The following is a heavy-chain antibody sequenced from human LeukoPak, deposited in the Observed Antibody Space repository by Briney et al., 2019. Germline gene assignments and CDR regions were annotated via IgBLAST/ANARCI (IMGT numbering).Heavy chain of an antibody. J-gene: IGHJ3*02. CDR1: GYRFTSYW. CDR3: ARQGCSGGSCFPQGAFDI. D-gene: IGHD2-15*01. V-gene: IGHV5-51*01. Sequence: GESLKISCKGSGYRFTSYWIGWVRQMPGKGLEWMGIIYPGDSDTRYSPSFQGQVTISADKSISTAYLQWSSLKASDTAMYYCARQGCSGGSCFPQGAFDIWGQGTMVTVSS. CDR2: IYPGDSDT.